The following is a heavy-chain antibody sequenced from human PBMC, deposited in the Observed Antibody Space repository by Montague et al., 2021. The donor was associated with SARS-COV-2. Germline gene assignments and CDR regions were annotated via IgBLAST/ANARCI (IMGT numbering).Heavy chain of an antibody. CDR1: GGSFGDDH. V-gene: IGHV4-34*01. J-gene: IGHJ4*02. D-gene: IGHD3-22*01. CDR2: IKQSGST. Sequence: SETLSLTCGVYGGSFGDDHWSWIRQPPGKGLEWIGDIKQSGSTNYNPSLKSRVTISVDTSMNQFSLKLTSVTAADTAVYFCARGHLSVSMIVVVFTSASYYFDYWGQGAQVTVSS. CDR3: ARGHLSVSMIVVVFTSASYYFDY.